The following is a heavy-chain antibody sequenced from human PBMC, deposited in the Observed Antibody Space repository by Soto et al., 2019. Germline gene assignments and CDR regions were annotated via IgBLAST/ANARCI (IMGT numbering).Heavy chain of an antibody. CDR2: IYHTGST. D-gene: IGHD6-6*01. J-gene: IGHJ4*02. CDR1: GGSVNSDNYY. Sequence: PSETLSLNCTVSGGSVNSDNYYWSWIRQPPGRGLDWIGYIYHTGSTNYNPSLNSRVTISVDTSRNQFSLKLNSVTAADTAVYYCAREFSNSPEAFDSWGQGTLVTVSS. V-gene: IGHV4-61*01. CDR3: AREFSNSPEAFDS.